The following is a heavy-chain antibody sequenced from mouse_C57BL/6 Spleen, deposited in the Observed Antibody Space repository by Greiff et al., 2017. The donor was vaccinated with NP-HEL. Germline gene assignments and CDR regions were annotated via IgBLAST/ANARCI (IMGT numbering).Heavy chain of an antibody. CDR2: IYPSDSET. V-gene: IGHV1-61*01. D-gene: IGHD1-1*01. CDR1: GYTFTSYW. CDR3: ARDYGSSHWYFDV. Sequence: QVQLKQPGAELVRPGSSVKLSCKASGYTFTSYWMDWVKQRPGQGLEWIGNIYPSDSETHYNQKFKDKATLTVDKSSSTAYMQLSSLTSEDSAVYYCARDYGSSHWYFDVWGTGTTVTVSS. J-gene: IGHJ1*03.